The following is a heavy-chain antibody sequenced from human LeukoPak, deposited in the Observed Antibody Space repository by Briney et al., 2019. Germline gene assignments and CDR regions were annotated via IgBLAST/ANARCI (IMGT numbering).Heavy chain of an antibody. V-gene: IGHV1-69*04. CDR2: IIPILGIA. CDR1: GGTFSSYA. D-gene: IGHD4-17*01. CDR3: ARDRSTTVTNHGDDY. Sequence: ASVKVSCKSSGGTFSSYAIRWVRQAPGQGLEWVGRIIPILGIANYAQKFQGRVTITADKSTSTAYMELSSLRSEDTAVYYCARDRSTTVTNHGDDYWGQGTLVTVSS. J-gene: IGHJ4*02.